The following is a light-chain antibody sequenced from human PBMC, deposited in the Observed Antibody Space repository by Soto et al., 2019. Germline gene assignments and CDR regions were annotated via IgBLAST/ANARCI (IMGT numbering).Light chain of an antibody. CDR2: DSS. CDR3: QQYGSSPWT. Sequence: EIGLTNSPATLSLSRGEIATLSCRASQSVSSNLAWYRQKPGQAPRLLIYDSSNRAAGIPDRFSGSGSGTDFTLTISRLEPEDFAVNYCQQYGSSPWTFGQATKVDIK. CDR1: QSVSSN. J-gene: IGKJ1*01. V-gene: IGKV3-20*01.